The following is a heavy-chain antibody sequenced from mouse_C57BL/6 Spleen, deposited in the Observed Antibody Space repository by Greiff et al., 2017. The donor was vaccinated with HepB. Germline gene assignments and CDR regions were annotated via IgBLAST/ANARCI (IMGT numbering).Heavy chain of an antibody. CDR3: ARPLLGRAMDY. CDR2: IDPSDSYT. V-gene: IGHV1-59*01. Sequence: VQLQQSGAELVRPGTSVKLSCKASGYTFTSYWMHWVKQRPGQGLEWIGVIDPSDSYTNYNQKFKGKATLTVDTSSSTAYMQLSSLTSEDSAVYYCARPLLGRAMDYWGQGTSVTVSS. D-gene: IGHD3-3*01. CDR1: GYTFTSYW. J-gene: IGHJ4*01.